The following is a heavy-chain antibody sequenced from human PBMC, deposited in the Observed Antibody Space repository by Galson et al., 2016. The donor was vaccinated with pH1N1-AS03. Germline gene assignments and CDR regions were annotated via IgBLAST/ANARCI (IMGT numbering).Heavy chain of an antibody. D-gene: IGHD6-13*01. CDR2: ISGDGSST. J-gene: IGHJ1*01. CDR3: ARDPFTNIAAVGNAYFLY. V-gene: IGHV3-43*02. Sequence: SLRLSCAASGFTFSDYAMHWVRQAPGKGLEWVSLISGDGSSTYYADSVKGRFTISRDNSKNSLYLQMSSLRTEDTAFYYCARDPFTNIAAVGNAYFLYWGQGPRDTVSS. CDR1: GFTFSDYA.